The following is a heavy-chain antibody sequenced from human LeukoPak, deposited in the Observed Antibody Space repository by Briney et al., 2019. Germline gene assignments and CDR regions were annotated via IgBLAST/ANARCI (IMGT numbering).Heavy chain of an antibody. Sequence: PSETLSLTCTVSGGSISSSSYYWGWVRQPPGKGLEWIATIYYSGSSYYNPSLKSRVTISVDTSKNQFSLKLSSVTAADTAVYYCARGEWDLLFDYWGQGTLVTVSS. D-gene: IGHD1-26*01. J-gene: IGHJ4*02. CDR1: GGSISSSSYY. CDR3: ARGEWDLLFDY. V-gene: IGHV4-39*07. CDR2: IYYSGSS.